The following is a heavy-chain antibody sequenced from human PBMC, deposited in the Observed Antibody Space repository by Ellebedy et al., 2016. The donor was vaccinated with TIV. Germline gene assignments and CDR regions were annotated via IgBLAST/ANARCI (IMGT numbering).Heavy chain of an antibody. Sequence: GGSLRLXCAVSGFSVSSNDMSWVRQAPGKGLELVSLIYGGGASYYADSVKGRFTISRDNSKKTLYLQMSGLGVEDTAVYYCVTRHNCAFDLWGQGTMVTVSS. V-gene: IGHV3-53*01. CDR3: VTRHNCAFDL. CDR1: GFSVSSND. CDR2: IYGGGAS. J-gene: IGHJ3*01.